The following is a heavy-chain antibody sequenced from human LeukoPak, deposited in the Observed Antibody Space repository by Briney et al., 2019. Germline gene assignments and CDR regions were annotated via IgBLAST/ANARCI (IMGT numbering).Heavy chain of an antibody. J-gene: IGHJ1*01. Sequence: GESLKISCKGSGYSFNYYWIAWVRQMPGKGLEWMGIIYPGDSATRYGPSFQGQVTISVDKSISTAYLQWNSLKASDTAMYLCARPGGTTPAGTYLEHWGQGTLVTVSS. D-gene: IGHD2-2*01. V-gene: IGHV5-51*01. CDR3: ARPGGTTPAGTYLEH. CDR2: IYPGDSAT. CDR1: GYSFNYYW.